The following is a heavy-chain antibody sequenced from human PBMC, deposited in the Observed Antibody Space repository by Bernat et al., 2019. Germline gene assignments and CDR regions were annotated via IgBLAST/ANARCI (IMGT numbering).Heavy chain of an antibody. CDR3: ARQGPWLPSGGDAFDI. Sequence: EVQLVESGGGLVQPGGSLRLSCAASGFTFSSYWMSWVRQAPGKGLEWVANIKQDGSEKDYVGSVKGRFTISRDNAKNSLYLQMNSLRAEDTAVYYCARQGPWLPSGGDAFDIWGQGTMVTVSS. D-gene: IGHD2-15*01. CDR1: GFTFSSYW. J-gene: IGHJ3*02. CDR2: IKQDGSEK. V-gene: IGHV3-7*01.